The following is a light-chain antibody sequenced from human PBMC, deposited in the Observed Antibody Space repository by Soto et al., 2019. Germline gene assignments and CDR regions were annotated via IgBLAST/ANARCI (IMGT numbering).Light chain of an antibody. CDR1: QYINTR. J-gene: IGKJ1*01. V-gene: IGKV3D-11*03. Sequence: IVLTQSPATLSCFPGDRVTLSCRASQYINTRLAWYQHRPGQAPRLLIYQTSLRAAGIPARFSASGSGTDFTLTISDVQPEDFAVYYCQQYGSSGTFGQGSKVEIX. CDR2: QTS. CDR3: QQYGSSGT.